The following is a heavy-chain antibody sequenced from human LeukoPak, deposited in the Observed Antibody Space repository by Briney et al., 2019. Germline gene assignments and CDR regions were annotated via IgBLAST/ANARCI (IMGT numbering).Heavy chain of an antibody. J-gene: IGHJ4*02. CDR3: ARGGYDYGDYPGDY. D-gene: IGHD4-17*01. Sequence: PSETLSLTCTVSGGSISSGDYYWSWIRQPPGKGLEWIGYIYYSGSTYYNPSLKSRVTISVDTSKNQFSLKLSSVTAADTAVYYCARGGYDYGDYPGDYWGQGTLVTVSS. CDR2: IYYSGST. CDR1: GGSISSGDYY. V-gene: IGHV4-30-4*08.